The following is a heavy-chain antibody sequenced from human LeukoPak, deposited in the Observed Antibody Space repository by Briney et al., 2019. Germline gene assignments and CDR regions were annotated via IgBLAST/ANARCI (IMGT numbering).Heavy chain of an antibody. CDR3: AIMHRYYDGSGYWVQ. V-gene: IGHV3-23*01. D-gene: IGHD3-22*01. J-gene: IGHJ4*02. Sequence: GGSLRLSCAASGFTFSSYAMSWVRQAPGKGLEWVSGISTSGGSTSYADSVKGRFTISRDNPRNTLYMQMNSLRAEDTAVYYCAIMHRYYDGSGYWVQWGQGTPVTVSS. CDR1: GFTFSSYA. CDR2: ISTSGGST.